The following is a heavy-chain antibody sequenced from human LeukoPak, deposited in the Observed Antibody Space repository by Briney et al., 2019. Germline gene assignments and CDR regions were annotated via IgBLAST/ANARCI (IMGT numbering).Heavy chain of an antibody. V-gene: IGHV3-21*01. CDR1: GFTFSAHS. Sequence: GGSLRLSCAASGFTFSAHSMNWVSQAPGKGLEWVASISSRSSYIYYGGSVKGRFTVSRDNARNSVYLQMNSLRVEDTAVYYCVRRAVSGEEALDFDYWGQGTLVTVSS. J-gene: IGHJ4*02. CDR3: VRRAVSGEEALDFDY. CDR2: ISSRSSYI. D-gene: IGHD6-19*01.